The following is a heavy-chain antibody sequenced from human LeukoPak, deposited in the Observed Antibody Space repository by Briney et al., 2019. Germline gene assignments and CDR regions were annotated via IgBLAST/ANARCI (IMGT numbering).Heavy chain of an antibody. Sequence: PGRSLRLSCAASGFLFSSHGMHWVRQAPGKGLEWVAVISYDGSKKYYADSVKGRFTISRDNSKNTLYLQMNSLRVEDTAVCYCAKGDYYDVLTGRQNWLGPWGQGTQVTVSS. J-gene: IGHJ5*02. D-gene: IGHD3-9*01. CDR1: GFLFSSHG. CDR2: ISYDGSKK. V-gene: IGHV3-33*05. CDR3: AKGDYYDVLTGRQNWLGP.